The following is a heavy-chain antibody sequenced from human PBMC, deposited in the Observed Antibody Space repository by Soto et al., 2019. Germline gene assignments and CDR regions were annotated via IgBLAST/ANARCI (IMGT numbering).Heavy chain of an antibody. J-gene: IGHJ4*02. CDR2: ISGSGENT. V-gene: IGHV3-23*01. CDR3: AKDYGVRGIMTNLFES. CDR1: GFTFNNYA. D-gene: IGHD3-10*01. Sequence: EVQLLESGGGLVQPGGSRRISCTASGFTFNNYAMAWVRHAPGKGLEWVSGISGSGENTNYADSVKGRFTISRDNSKNTLYLQMKRLRAEDTALYCCAKDYGVRGIMTNLFESWGQGTLVTGSS.